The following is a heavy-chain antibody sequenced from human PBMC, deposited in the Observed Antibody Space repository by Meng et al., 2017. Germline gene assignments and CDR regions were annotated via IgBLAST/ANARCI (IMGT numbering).Heavy chain of an antibody. J-gene: IGHJ4*02. V-gene: IGHV1-69*01. CDR3: ARDDYSNYLPFDY. CDR2: IIPIFGTA. Sequence: QGKAVQSGAEVNKPGSSVKVSCKASGGTFSSYAISWVRQAPGQGLEWMGGIIPIFGTANYAQKFQGRVTITADESTSTAYMELSSLRSEDTAVYYCARDDYSNYLPFDYWGQGTLVTVSS. D-gene: IGHD4-11*01. CDR1: GGTFSSYA.